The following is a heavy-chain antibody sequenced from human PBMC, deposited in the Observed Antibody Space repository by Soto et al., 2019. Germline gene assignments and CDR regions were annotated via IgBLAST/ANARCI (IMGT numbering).Heavy chain of an antibody. Sequence: GESLKISCKGSGYTFTNYWIGWVRQMPGKGLEWMGIIYPGDSQTRYSPSYQGQVTISVDTSVTTAYMEVSRLTSGDTAVYFCARSVTTHLAADFWGQGTLVTVSS. CDR1: GYTFTNYW. CDR3: ARSVTTHLAADF. CDR2: IYPGDSQT. J-gene: IGHJ4*02. V-gene: IGHV5-51*01. D-gene: IGHD4-17*01.